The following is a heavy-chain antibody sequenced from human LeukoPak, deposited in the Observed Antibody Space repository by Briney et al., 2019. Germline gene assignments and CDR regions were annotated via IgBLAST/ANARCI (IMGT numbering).Heavy chain of an antibody. CDR2: INPNSGGT. J-gene: IGHJ4*02. V-gene: IGHV1-2*02. CDR1: EYTFTGYY. Sequence: GAPVKVSCKASEYTFTGYYMHWVRQAPGQGLEWMGWINPNSGGTNYAQKFQGRVTMTRDTSISTAYMELSRLRSDDTAVYYCARGEYYYDRGHIDYWGQGTLVTVSS. CDR3: ARGEYYYDRGHIDY. D-gene: IGHD3-22*01.